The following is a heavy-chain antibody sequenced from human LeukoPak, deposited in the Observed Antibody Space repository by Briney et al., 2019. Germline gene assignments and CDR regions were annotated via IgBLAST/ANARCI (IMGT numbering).Heavy chain of an antibody. Sequence: SETLSLTCILSGGSISIYRWSWIRQPAGKGLEWMGRIDTSGNTNYNPSLNGRVTMSVDTSKTQFYLNLRSVTAADTAIYYCARGIVRGVSAPDIWGQGTMVTVSS. D-gene: IGHD3-10*01. CDR3: ARGIVRGVSAPDI. CDR1: GGSISIYR. V-gene: IGHV4-4*07. J-gene: IGHJ3*02. CDR2: IDTSGNT.